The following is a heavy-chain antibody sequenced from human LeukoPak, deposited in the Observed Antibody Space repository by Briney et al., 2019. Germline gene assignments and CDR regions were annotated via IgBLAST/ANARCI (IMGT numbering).Heavy chain of an antibody. CDR1: GFTFSSYS. Sequence: GGSLRLSCAASGFTFSSYSMNWVRQAPGKGLEWVPSISSSSSYIYYADSVKGRFTISRDNSKNTLYLQMNSLRAEDTAVYYCARGVAVAGTEYFDYWGQGTLVTVSS. CDR2: ISSSSSYI. V-gene: IGHV3-21*04. J-gene: IGHJ4*02. CDR3: ARGVAVAGTEYFDY. D-gene: IGHD6-19*01.